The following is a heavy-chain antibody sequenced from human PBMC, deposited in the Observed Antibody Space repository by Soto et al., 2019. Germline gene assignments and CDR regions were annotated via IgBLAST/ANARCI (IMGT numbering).Heavy chain of an antibody. CDR3: ASGGVGDAFDI. J-gene: IGHJ3*02. CDR1: GYSISSGYY. D-gene: IGHD3-3*01. CDR2: IYHSGST. V-gene: IGHV4-38-2*01. Sequence: SETLSLTCAGSGYSISSGYYWGWIRQPPGKGLEWIGSIYHSGSTYYNPSLKSRVTISVDTSKNQFSLKLSSVTAADTAVYYGASGGVGDAFDIWDQGTMVTVSS.